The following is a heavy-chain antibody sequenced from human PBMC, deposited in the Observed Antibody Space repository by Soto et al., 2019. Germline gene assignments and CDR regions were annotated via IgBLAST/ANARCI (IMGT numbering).Heavy chain of an antibody. CDR3: ARHFSKVTTGKVDY. J-gene: IGHJ4*02. V-gene: IGHV4-39*01. D-gene: IGHD4-17*01. Sequence: SETLSLTCTVSGGSINSSSYYWGWIRQPPGKGLEWIGSIYYSGSTYYNPSLKSRVTISVDTSKNQFSLKLSSVTAADTAVYYCARHFSKVTTGKVDYWGQGTLVTVSS. CDR1: GGSINSSSYY. CDR2: IYYSGST.